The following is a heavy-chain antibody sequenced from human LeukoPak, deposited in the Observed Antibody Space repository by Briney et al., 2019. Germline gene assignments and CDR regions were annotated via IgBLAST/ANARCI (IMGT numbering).Heavy chain of an antibody. Sequence: GGSLRLSCAASGFTFSSYAMSWVRQAPGKGLERVSAISGSGGSTYYADSVKGRFTISRDNSKNTLYLQMNSLRAEDTAVYYCALVREAATLLPDYWGQGTLVTVSS. CDR3: ALVREAATLLPDY. CDR2: ISGSGGST. D-gene: IGHD2-15*01. CDR1: GFTFSSYA. V-gene: IGHV3-23*01. J-gene: IGHJ4*02.